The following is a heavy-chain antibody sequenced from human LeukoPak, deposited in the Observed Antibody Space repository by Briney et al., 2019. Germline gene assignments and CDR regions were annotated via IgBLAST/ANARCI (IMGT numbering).Heavy chain of an antibody. J-gene: IGHJ5*02. CDR2: INPNSGDT. V-gene: IGHV1-2*02. D-gene: IGHD6-13*01. Sequence: ASVKVSCKASGYTFTACYIHWVRQAPGQGREWMGWINPNSGDTNYAQKFQGRVTMTRDTSITTAYMDLTSLTSDDTAVYYCARRLSTWSEGWFDPWGQGTLVTVSS. CDR1: GYTFTACY. CDR3: ARRLSTWSEGWFDP.